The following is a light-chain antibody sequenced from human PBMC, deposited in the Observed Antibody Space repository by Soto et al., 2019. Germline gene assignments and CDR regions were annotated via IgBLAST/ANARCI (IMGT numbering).Light chain of an antibody. J-gene: IGLJ1*01. V-gene: IGLV2-14*01. CDR3: RSYTSSSTPYV. Sequence: QPLLTQTGSVSGSRGQSTTIACTGTISDVGGYNYVSWYQQHQGQAPKLMIYEVSNRPSGVSNRFSGSKYGNTASLTISGLQAEDEADYYCRSYTSSSTPYVFGTGTKVTVL. CDR1: ISDVGGYNY. CDR2: EVS.